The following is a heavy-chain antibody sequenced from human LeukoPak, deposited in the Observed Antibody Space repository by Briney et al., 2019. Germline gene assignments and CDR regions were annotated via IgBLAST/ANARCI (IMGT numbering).Heavy chain of an antibody. Sequence: ASVKVSCKASGYTFTGYYIHWVRQAPGQGLEWMGWINPNNDGTNYAQKFQGRVTMTRDTSISTAYMELSRLRSDDTAVYYCASELGDYGVPDYWGQGTLVTVSS. D-gene: IGHD3-16*01. CDR2: INPNNDGT. CDR3: ASELGDYGVPDY. CDR1: GYTFTGYY. V-gene: IGHV1-2*02. J-gene: IGHJ4*02.